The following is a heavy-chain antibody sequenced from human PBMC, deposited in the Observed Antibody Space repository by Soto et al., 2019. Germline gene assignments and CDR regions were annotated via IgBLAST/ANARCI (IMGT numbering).Heavy chain of an antibody. CDR2: INAGNGNT. J-gene: IGHJ6*02. V-gene: IGHV1-3*01. CDR3: ARLGQLYYYYGMDV. CDR1: GYTFTSYA. D-gene: IGHD6-13*01. Sequence: ASVKVSCKASGYTFTSYAMHWVRQAPGQRLEWMGWINAGNGNTKYSQKFQGRVTITRDTSTSTAYMELSSLRSEDTAVYYCARLGQLYYYYGMDVWGQGTTVTVSS.